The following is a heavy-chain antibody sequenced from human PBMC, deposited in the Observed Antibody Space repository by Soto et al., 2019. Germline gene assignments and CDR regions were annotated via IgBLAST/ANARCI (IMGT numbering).Heavy chain of an antibody. V-gene: IGHV3-30-3*01. CDR1: GFSFSSYS. J-gene: IGHJ4*02. D-gene: IGHD3-16*01. Sequence: GGSLRLSCAASGFSFSSYSMHWVRQAPGKGLEWVAVVSFDGSNKYYANSVKDRFTVSRDNSKNTMYVQMNSQRAEDTAIYYCAREGPQGRVATGLDYWGQGTLVTVSS. CDR3: AREGPQGRVATGLDY. CDR2: VSFDGSNK.